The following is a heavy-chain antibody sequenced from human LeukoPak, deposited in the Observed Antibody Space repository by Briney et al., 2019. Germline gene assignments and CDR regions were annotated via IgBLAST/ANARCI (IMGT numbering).Heavy chain of an antibody. J-gene: IGHJ4*02. CDR1: GVXVSSNH. V-gene: IGHV3-66*01. CDR2: IYSGGGT. Sequence: GGSLRLSCAVSGVXVSSNHISWVRQAPGKGLEWVSAIYSGGGTYYADSVKGRFTLSRDNSKNTLYLQMNSLRAEDTAVYYCVRDASWGQGTLVTVSS. CDR3: VRDAS.